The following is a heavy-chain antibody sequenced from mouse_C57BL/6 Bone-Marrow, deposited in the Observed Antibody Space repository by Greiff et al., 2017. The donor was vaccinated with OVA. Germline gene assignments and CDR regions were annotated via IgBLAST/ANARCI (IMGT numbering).Heavy chain of an antibody. Sequence: VQLQQSGPELVKPGASVKISCKASGYSFTSYYIHWVKQRPGQGLEWIGWIYPGCGNTKYNEKFKGTATLTAATSSSTASMPLSSLTSEDSSVYYCAREPYYYGSSPYWYFDVWGTGTTVTVSS. D-gene: IGHD1-1*01. J-gene: IGHJ1*03. CDR2: IYPGCGNT. CDR3: AREPYYYGSSPYWYFDV. CDR1: GYSFTSYY. V-gene: IGHV1-66*01.